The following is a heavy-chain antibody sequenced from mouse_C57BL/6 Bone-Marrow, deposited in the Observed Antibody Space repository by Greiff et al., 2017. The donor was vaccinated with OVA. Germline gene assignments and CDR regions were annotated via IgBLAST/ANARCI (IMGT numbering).Heavy chain of an antibody. Sequence: QVQLQQPGAELVKPGASVKLSCKASGYTFTSYWMHWVKQRPGRGLEWIGRIDPNSGGTKYNEKFKSKATLTVDKPSSTAYMPLSSLTSEVSAFYYCSLDVTSSAWFAYWGQGTLVTVSA. J-gene: IGHJ3*01. CDR3: SLDVTSSAWFAY. V-gene: IGHV1-72*01. CDR1: GYTFTSYW. D-gene: IGHD2-13*01. CDR2: IDPNSGGT.